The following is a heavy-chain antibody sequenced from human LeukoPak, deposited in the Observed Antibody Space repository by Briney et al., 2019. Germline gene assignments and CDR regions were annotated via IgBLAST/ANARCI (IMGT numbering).Heavy chain of an antibody. V-gene: IGHV3-30*18. CDR1: GFTFSSYG. CDR3: AKNLPLPLDVATKSPFDY. J-gene: IGHJ4*02. CDR2: ISYDGSFK. D-gene: IGHD5-24*01. Sequence: PGGSLRLSCAASGFTFSSYGMHWVRQAPGKGLEWVAVISYDGSFKFYADSVKGRFTISRDNSMDTLYLQLNSLRADDTAFYYCAKNLPLPLDVATKSPFDYWGRGTLVTFSS.